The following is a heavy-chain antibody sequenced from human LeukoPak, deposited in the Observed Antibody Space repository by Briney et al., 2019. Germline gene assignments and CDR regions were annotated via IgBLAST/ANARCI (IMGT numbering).Heavy chain of an antibody. J-gene: IGHJ6*02. CDR1: GYSFTSYW. CDR2: TYHGNFDT. CDR3: ARREGAGYYGDRGDYYAMDV. D-gene: IGHD3-10*01. V-gene: IGHV5-51*01. Sequence: KPGEPLKISCKGSGYSFTSYWIGWVRQMPGKGLEWMGITYHGNFDTRYSPSFQGQVTISADKSISTAYLQWSSLKASDTAMYYCARREGAGYYGDRGDYYAMDVWGQGTTVTVSS.